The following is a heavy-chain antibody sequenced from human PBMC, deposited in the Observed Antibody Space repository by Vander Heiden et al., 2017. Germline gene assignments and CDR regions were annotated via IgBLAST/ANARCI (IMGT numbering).Heavy chain of an antibody. Sequence: VSCKASGYTFTTYFIHWVRQAPGQGLEWMGWINPNSGGTKYAQKFQGRVTMTRDTSISTVYMELSRLRSDDTAVYYCAREGGGNWFDPWGQGTLVTVSS. V-gene: IGHV1-2*02. CDR1: GYTFTTYF. CDR3: AREGGGNWFDP. J-gene: IGHJ5*02. CDR2: INPNSGGT. D-gene: IGHD3-16*01.